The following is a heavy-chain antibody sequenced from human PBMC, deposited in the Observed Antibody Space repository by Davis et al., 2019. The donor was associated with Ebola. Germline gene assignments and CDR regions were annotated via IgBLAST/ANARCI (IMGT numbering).Heavy chain of an antibody. CDR1: GGSISSYY. D-gene: IGHD4-17*01. J-gene: IGHJ4*02. Sequence: PSETLSLTCTVSGGSISSYYWTWIRQPPGKGLEWVANIYYSRSTHYNPSLKSLVTISVDTSKNQVSLKLRSVTAADTAVYYCVGGRYGEPFDYWGQGTLVTVSS. V-gene: IGHV4-59*01. CDR3: VGGRYGEPFDY. CDR2: IYYSRST.